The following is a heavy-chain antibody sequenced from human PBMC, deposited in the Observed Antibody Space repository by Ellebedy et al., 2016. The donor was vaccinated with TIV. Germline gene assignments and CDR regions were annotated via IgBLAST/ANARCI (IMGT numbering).Heavy chain of an antibody. CDR3: ARDPISWYSSGWAVGYYYGMDV. V-gene: IGHV1-3*01. CDR2: INAGNGNT. J-gene: IGHJ6*02. Sequence: ASVKVSCKASGYTFTSYAMHWVRQAPGQRLEWMGWINAGNGNTKYSQKFQGRVTITRDTSASTAYMELSSLRSEDTAVYYCARDPISWYSSGWAVGYYYGMDVWGQGTTVTVS. D-gene: IGHD6-19*01. CDR1: GYTFTSYA.